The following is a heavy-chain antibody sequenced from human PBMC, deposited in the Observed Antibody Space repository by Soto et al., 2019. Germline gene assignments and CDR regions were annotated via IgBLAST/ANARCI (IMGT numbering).Heavy chain of an antibody. J-gene: IGHJ6*02. D-gene: IGHD6-13*01. CDR1: GFTFSNYW. CDR2: IKQDGSEK. Sequence: EVQLVASGGGLVQPGGSLRLSCAASGFTFSNYWRSWVRQAPVKGLEWVGNIKQDGSEKNYVDFVEGRFTISRDTAENSLYLQVNSLRVEDTAVYYCARIASTGRGWDVWGQGTTVVVSS. V-gene: IGHV3-7*01. CDR3: ARIASTGRGWDV.